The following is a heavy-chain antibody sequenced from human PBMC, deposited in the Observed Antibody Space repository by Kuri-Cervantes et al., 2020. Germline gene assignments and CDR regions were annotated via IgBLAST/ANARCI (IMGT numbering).Heavy chain of an antibody. CDR3: ARHGELLLPFDY. Sequence: SETLSLTCTVSGGSISSSSYYWGWIRQPPGKGLEWIGSIYYSGSTYYNPSLKSRVTISVDTSKNQFSLKLSSVTAADTAVYYCARHGELLLPFDYWGQGNLVTVSS. J-gene: IGHJ4*02. CDR2: IYYSGST. V-gene: IGHV4-39*01. D-gene: IGHD2-15*01. CDR1: GGSISSSSYY.